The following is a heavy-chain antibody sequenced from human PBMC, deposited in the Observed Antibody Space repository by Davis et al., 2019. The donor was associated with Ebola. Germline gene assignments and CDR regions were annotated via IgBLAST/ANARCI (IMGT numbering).Heavy chain of an antibody. V-gene: IGHV5-51*01. Sequence: GESLKISCKGSGYGFSSYWIGWVRQMPGKGLEWMGIIYPGDSDTRYSPSFQGQVTISADKSISTAYLQWSSLKVSDTAMYYCARHVLDYYYGMDVWGQGTTVTVSS. J-gene: IGHJ6*02. CDR3: ARHVLDYYYGMDV. CDR1: GYGFSSYW. CDR2: IYPGDSDT.